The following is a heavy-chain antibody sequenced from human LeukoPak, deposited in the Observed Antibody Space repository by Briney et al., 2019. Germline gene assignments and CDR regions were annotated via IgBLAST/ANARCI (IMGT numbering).Heavy chain of an antibody. CDR1: GFTFSNAW. D-gene: IGHD6-13*01. V-gene: IGHV3-15*01. Sequence: GGSLRLSCAASGFTFSNAWMSWVRQAPGKGLEWVGRIKSKTDGGTTDYAAPVKGRFTISRDDSKNTLYLQMNSLKTEDTAVYYCTTGMQQLVLNDYWGQGTLVTVSS. CDR2: IKSKTDGGTT. J-gene: IGHJ4*02. CDR3: TTGMQQLVLNDY.